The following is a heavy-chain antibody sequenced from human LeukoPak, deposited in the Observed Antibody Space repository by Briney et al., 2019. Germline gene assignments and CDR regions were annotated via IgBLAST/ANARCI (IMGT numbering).Heavy chain of an antibody. CDR1: GFTFSTYV. CDR3: AKGYCSSTSCPGDY. V-gene: IGHV3-23*01. D-gene: IGHD2-2*01. CDR2: ITISDGST. Sequence: PGGSLRLSCAASGFTFSTYVMSWVRQAPGKGLEWVSDITISDGSTYYADSVKGRFTISRDNSKNTLYLQMNSLRAEDTAVYYCAKGYCSSTSCPGDYWGQGTLVTVSS. J-gene: IGHJ4*02.